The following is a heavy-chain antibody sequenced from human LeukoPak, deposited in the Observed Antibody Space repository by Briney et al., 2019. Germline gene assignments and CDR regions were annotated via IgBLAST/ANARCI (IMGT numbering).Heavy chain of an antibody. Sequence: SQTLSLTCTVSGGSISSDDSYWSWMRQLPGKGLEWIGYIYYSGTTYYNPSIKSRVIISVDTSKNHFSLKLSSLTAADTAVYYCARNGYCSGGSCYSNNAFDIWGQGTMVTVSS. CDR2: IYYSGTT. CDR3: ARNGYCSGGSCYSNNAFDI. D-gene: IGHD2-15*01. V-gene: IGHV4-31*03. CDR1: GGSISSDDSY. J-gene: IGHJ3*02.